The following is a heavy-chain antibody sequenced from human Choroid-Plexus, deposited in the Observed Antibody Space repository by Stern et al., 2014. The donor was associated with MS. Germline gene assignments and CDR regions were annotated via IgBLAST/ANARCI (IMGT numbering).Heavy chain of an antibody. CDR2: VSYDGSNK. D-gene: IGHD2/OR15-2a*01. Sequence: DQLVESGGGVVQPGRPLRLSCVASGFTFGSCAMHWVRQAPGKGLEWVAGVSYDGSNKYYADSVKGRFTISRGNSQNTLYMQMSSLRPEDTAVYYCAKDRQYLTYFFDHWGQGSLVTVSS. J-gene: IGHJ5*02. CDR1: GFTFGSCA. V-gene: IGHV3-30*18. CDR3: AKDRQYLTYFFDH.